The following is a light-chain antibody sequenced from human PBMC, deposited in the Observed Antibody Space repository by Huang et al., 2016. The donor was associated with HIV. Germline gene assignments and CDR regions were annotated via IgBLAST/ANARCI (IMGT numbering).Light chain of an antibody. V-gene: IGKV3-11*01. CDR3: QQRSNWIT. CDR1: QSVSSF. J-gene: IGKJ5*01. CDR2: DAS. Sequence: EIVLTQSPATLSLSQGERATLPCRASQSVSSFLAWDQQKHGQAPRLLIHDASNRTTGIPARFSGGGSGTDFTLTISSLEPEDFAIYYCQQRSNWITFGQGTQLEIK.